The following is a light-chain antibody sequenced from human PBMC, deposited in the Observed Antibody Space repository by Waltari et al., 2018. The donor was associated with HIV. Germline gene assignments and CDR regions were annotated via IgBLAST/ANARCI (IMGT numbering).Light chain of an antibody. Sequence: QSALTQPHSASGSLGQSVTIPCTGTSSDVGGYEYVSWYQQHPDKAPKLIIYEVNKRPSGVPDRFSGSKSDNTASLTVAGLQDDDEAHYYCASYGDTNRVLFGGGTRVTVL. J-gene: IGLJ6*01. CDR3: ASYGDTNRVL. V-gene: IGLV2-8*01. CDR1: SSDVGGYEY. CDR2: EVN.